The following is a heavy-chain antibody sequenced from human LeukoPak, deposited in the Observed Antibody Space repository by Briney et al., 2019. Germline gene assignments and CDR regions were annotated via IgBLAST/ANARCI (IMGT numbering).Heavy chain of an antibody. CDR3: ARGRVRATVSPRSFDI. J-gene: IGHJ3*02. Sequence: GESLKISCWGSGYSFNNYWIGWVRQMSGRGLEWMGIIYPGDSETRYSPSFQGQVSISADKDINTAYLQWSSLKASDTAIYYCARGRVRATVSPRSFDIWGQGTMVTVSS. CDR2: IYPGDSET. V-gene: IGHV5-51*01. D-gene: IGHD4-17*01. CDR1: GYSFNNYW.